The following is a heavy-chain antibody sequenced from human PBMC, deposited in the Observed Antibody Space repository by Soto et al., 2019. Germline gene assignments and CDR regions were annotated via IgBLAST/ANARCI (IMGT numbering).Heavy chain of an antibody. CDR1: GFTFSSYW. V-gene: IGHV3-74*01. CDR3: ARDGRDYYGSGSGYYYYYYGMHV. D-gene: IGHD3-10*01. J-gene: IGHJ6*02. CDR2: INSDGSST. Sequence: RLSCAASGFTFSSYWMHWVRQAPGKGLVWVSRINSDGSSTSYADSVKGRFTISRDNAKNTLYLQMNSLRAEDTAVYYCARDGRDYYGSGSGYYYYYYGMHVWGPGTPLTVYS.